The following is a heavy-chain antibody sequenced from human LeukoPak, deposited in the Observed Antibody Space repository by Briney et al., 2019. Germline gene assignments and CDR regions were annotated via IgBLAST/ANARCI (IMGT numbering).Heavy chain of an antibody. CDR3: VRESFSRGDFN. J-gene: IGHJ4*02. D-gene: IGHD7-27*01. Sequence: PGGSLRLSCAASGFTLSNYAMHWVRQAPGKGLEWVATIKYDGDEKFYVDSVTGRFTISRDNAKNSLYLQMNSLTAEDTAVYYCVRESFSRGDFNWGQGTLVSVSS. CDR2: IKYDGDEK. CDR1: GFTLSNYA. V-gene: IGHV3-7*01.